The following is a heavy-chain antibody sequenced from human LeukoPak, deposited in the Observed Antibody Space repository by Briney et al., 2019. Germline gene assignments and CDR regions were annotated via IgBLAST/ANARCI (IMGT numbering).Heavy chain of an antibody. CDR3: ARTWKGYYDSSGYPLYNWFDP. CDR1: GYTFTSYG. V-gene: IGHV1-18*01. J-gene: IGHJ5*02. D-gene: IGHD3-22*01. Sequence: ASVKVSCKASGYTFTSYGISWVRQAPGQGLEWMGWISAYNGNTNYAQKLQGRVTITADKSTSTAYMELSSLRSEDTAVYYCARTWKGYYDSSGYPLYNWFDPWGQGTLVTVSS. CDR2: ISAYNGNT.